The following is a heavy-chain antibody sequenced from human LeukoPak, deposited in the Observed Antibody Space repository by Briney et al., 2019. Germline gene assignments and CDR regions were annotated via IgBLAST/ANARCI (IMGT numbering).Heavy chain of an antibody. V-gene: IGHV3-73*01. CDR1: GFTFSDSA. D-gene: IGHD1-26*01. CDR2: IRSKANNYAT. CDR3: TRSRDYSGSASTFFLDY. Sequence: PGGSLRLSCAASGFTFSDSAMLWVRQAPGKGLEWVGRIRSKANNYATAYAASLKGRFTISSDDSKNTAYLQMNSLKTEDTAVYYGTRSRDYSGSASTFFLDYWGQGTLVTVSS. J-gene: IGHJ4*02.